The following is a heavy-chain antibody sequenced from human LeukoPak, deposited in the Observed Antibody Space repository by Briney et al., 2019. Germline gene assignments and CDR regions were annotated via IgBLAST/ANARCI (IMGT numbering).Heavy chain of an antibody. CDR2: INWNGGST. J-gene: IGHJ6*03. CDR1: GFTFDDYG. Sequence: PGGSLRLSCAASGFTFDDYGMSWVRQTPGKGLEWVSGINWNGGSTGYADSVKGRFTISRDNAKNTLYLQMNSLRAEDTAVYYCASKGPCSGGSCYPHYYYYMDVWGKGTTVTVSS. CDR3: ASKGPCSGGSCYPHYYYYMDV. D-gene: IGHD2-15*01. V-gene: IGHV3-20*04.